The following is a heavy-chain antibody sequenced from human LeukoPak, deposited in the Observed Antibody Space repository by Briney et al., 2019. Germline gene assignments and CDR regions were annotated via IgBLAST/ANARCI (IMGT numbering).Heavy chain of an antibody. CDR2: IDYSGSS. D-gene: IGHD3-10*01. J-gene: IGHJ3*02. CDR3: ARAISGSDAFDI. Sequence: SETLSLTCIVSGGSIRSYYWSWIRQPPGKGLEWIGNIDYSGSSNYNPSLKSRVTTSVDTSKNQFSLKLSSVTAADTAVYYCARAISGSDAFDIWGQGTMVTVSS. V-gene: IGHV4-59*01. CDR1: GGSIRSYY.